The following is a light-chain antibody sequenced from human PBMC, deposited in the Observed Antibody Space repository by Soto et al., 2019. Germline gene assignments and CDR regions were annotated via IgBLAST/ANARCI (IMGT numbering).Light chain of an antibody. CDR3: QSYDRSLRACV. Sequence: QSVLTQPPSVSGAPGQRVTISCTGTNSNIGSDYGVHWYQRFPGTAPKLLIYGNSNRPSGVPDRFSGSKSGTSASLAITGLQAEDEADYYCQSYDRSLRACVFGTGTKLTVL. J-gene: IGLJ1*01. V-gene: IGLV1-40*01. CDR2: GNS. CDR1: NSNIGSDYG.